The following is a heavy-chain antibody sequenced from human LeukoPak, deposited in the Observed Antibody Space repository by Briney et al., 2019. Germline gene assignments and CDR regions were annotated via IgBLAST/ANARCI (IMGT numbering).Heavy chain of an antibody. CDR1: GFTFSNYW. D-gene: IGHD4-17*01. J-gene: IGHJ4*02. Sequence: GGSLTLSCAASGFTFSNYWMHSLRQSPGKAVVGVSRINSDGSSTTSADSVKGRFTISRDNAKNTLYLQMNSLRAEDTAVYYCAKGGATVIDYWGQGTLVTVSS. CDR2: INSDGSST. CDR3: AKGGATVIDY. V-gene: IGHV3-74*01.